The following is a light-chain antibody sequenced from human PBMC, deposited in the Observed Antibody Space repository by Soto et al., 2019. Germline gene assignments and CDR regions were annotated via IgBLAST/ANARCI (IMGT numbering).Light chain of an antibody. Sequence: DIQMTQAPSSLSASVGDRVTITCRASQSISSYLNWYQQKPGKXHKXXIYAASSLQSGVPSRFSGSGSGTDFTFTIRSLQPEDSATYDRQQYDNLPLTFGGGTKVDIK. J-gene: IGKJ4*01. CDR1: QSISSY. CDR3: QQYDNLPLT. CDR2: AAS. V-gene: IGKV1-33*01.